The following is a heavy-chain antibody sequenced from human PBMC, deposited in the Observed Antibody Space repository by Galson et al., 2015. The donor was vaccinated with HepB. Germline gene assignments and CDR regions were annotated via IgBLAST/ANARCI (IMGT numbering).Heavy chain of an antibody. V-gene: IGHV3-23*01. CDR1: GFTFSSYA. CDR2: ISGSGGST. Sequence: SLRLSCAASGFTFSSYAMSWVRQAPGKGLEWVSAISGSGGSTYYADSVRGRFTISRDNSKNTLYLQMNSLRAEDTAVYYCAPASFGELLYFKYWGQGTLVTVSS. J-gene: IGHJ1*01. D-gene: IGHD3-10*01. CDR3: APASFGELLYFKY.